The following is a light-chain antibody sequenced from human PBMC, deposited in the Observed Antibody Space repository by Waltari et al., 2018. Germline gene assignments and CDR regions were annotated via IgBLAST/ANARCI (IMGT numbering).Light chain of an antibody. CDR2: GTD. Sequence: QAVVTQEPSLTVSPGGTVTLTCGSSTGAVTSGHYPYWFQQKPGQAPRTLIYGTDNKLSWTPARFSGSLLGGKAALTLSGALPEDEAEDYCLLSYSGARAGVFGGGTKLTVL. V-gene: IGLV7-46*01. J-gene: IGLJ3*02. CDR3: LLSYSGARAGV. CDR1: TGAVTSGHY.